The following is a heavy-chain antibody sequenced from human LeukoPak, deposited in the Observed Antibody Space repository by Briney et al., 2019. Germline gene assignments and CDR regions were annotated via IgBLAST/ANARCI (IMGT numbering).Heavy chain of an antibody. V-gene: IGHV5-51*01. D-gene: IGHD2-15*01. CDR2: IYPGDSDT. CDR3: ARPYCSGGSCYPHEYYFEY. Sequence: GESLKISCKGSGYSFTSYWIGWVRQMPGKGLEWMGIIYPGDSDTRYSPSFQGQVTISADKSISTAYLQWSSLKASDTAMYYCARPYCSGGSCYPHEYYFEYWGQGTLVTVSS. J-gene: IGHJ4*02. CDR1: GYSFTSYW.